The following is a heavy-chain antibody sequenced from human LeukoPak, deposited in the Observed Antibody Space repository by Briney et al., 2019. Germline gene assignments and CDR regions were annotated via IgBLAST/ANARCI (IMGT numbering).Heavy chain of an antibody. D-gene: IGHD6-19*01. CDR3: ARDRGSGWYKADY. V-gene: IGHV3-11*04. CDR1: GFTFSDYY. Sequence: PGGSLRLSCAASGFTFSDYYMSWIRQAPGKGLKWVSYISSSGSTIYYADSVKGRFTISRDNAKNSLYLQMNSLRAEDTAVYYCARDRGSGWYKADYWGQGTLVTVSS. CDR2: ISSSGSTI. J-gene: IGHJ4*02.